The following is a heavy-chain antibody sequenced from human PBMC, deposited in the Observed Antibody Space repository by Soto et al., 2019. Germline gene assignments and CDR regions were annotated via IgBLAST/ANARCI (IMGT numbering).Heavy chain of an antibody. Sequence: GASVKVSCKASGYTFTSYGISWVRQAPGQGLEWMGWISAYNGNTNYAQKLQGRVTMTTDTSTGTAYMKLRSLRSDDTAVYYCARDSHSMVRGYGMDVWGQGTTVTVSS. J-gene: IGHJ6*02. V-gene: IGHV1-18*01. CDR3: ARDSHSMVRGYGMDV. CDR2: ISAYNGNT. CDR1: GYTFTSYG. D-gene: IGHD3-10*01.